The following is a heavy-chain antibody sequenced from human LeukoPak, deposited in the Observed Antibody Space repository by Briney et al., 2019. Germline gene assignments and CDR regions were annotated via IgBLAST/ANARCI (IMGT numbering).Heavy chain of an antibody. CDR3: VSFYETY. Sequence: HAGGSLRLSCAASGFTFSSHAMSWVRQAPGKGLEWVSAISGSGDSTYNADSVKGRFTISKDNAKNTVYLQMNNLRAEDTAVYYCVSFYETYWGRGTLVTVSS. CDR2: ISGSGDST. CDR1: GFTFSSHA. D-gene: IGHD2-2*01. J-gene: IGHJ4*02. V-gene: IGHV3-23*01.